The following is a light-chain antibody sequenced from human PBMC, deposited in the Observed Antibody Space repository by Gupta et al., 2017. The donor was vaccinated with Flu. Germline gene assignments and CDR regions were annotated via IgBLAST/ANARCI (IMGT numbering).Light chain of an antibody. Sequence: DIQMTQSPSFLSASVGDRVTITCRASQSVNSHLNWYQQKPGKAPKLLIFSASSLQSGVPSRFSGSGFGTDFTLTISSLQPEDFATYCCQQSLSNSLTFGQGTLLEI. J-gene: IGKJ5*01. CDR2: SAS. V-gene: IGKV1-39*01. CDR1: QSVNSH. CDR3: QQSLSNSLT.